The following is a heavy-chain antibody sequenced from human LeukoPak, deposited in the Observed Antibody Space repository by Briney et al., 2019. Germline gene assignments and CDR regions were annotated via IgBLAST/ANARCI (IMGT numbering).Heavy chain of an antibody. Sequence: GGSLRLSCAASGFTFGNYAITWVRQPPGKGLEWVSPISASGGDTYYANSLKGRFTISRDNSKNTLDLQLKGLRAEDTAVYYCAKGVGNYFDYWGQGTLVTVSS. CDR2: ISASGGDT. CDR3: AKGVGNYFDY. J-gene: IGHJ4*02. D-gene: IGHD1-26*01. CDR1: GFTFGNYA. V-gene: IGHV3-23*01.